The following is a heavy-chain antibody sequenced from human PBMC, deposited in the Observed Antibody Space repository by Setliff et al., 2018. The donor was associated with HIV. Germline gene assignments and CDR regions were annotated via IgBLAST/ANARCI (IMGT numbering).Heavy chain of an antibody. CDR1: GYTFANYG. V-gene: IGHV1-18*01. D-gene: IGHD2-15*01. CDR3: ARGSPYGGLHWFDP. J-gene: IGHJ5*02. CDR2: ISPKNGNT. Sequence: VASVKVSCKASGYTFANYGITWVRQAPGQGLEWMAWISPKNGNTNHAQKYHERLIMSTDTSTSTAYMELRSLRSDDTAVYYCARGSPYGGLHWFDPWGQGTLVTVSS.